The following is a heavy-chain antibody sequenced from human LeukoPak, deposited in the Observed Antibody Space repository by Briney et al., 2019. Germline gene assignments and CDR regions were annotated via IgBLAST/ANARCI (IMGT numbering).Heavy chain of an antibody. CDR2: ISSSSSYI. CDR1: GFTFSSYS. Sequence: GGSLRLSCAASGFTFSSYSMNWVRQAPGKGLEWVSSISSSSSYIYYADSVKGRSTISRDNAKNSLYLQMNSLRAEDTAVYYCANSAGFLDNWFDPWGQGTLVTVSS. CDR3: ANSAGFLDNWFDP. V-gene: IGHV3-21*01. J-gene: IGHJ5*02. D-gene: IGHD1-26*01.